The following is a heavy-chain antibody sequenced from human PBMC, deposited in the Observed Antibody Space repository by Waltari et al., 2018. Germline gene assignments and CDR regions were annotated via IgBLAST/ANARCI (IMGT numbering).Heavy chain of an antibody. CDR3: AKVPGTSQLYYLDN. D-gene: IGHD1-1*01. Sequence: QVQLVESGGGAVQPGGSLRLSCAATGFTFSSYAMHWVRQAPGKGLEWVAVISNNGNDKYYTDSVKGRFTISRDNSKNTLYLQMNSLRPEDTAVYYCAKVPGTSQLYYLDNWGQGTLVTVSS. V-gene: IGHV3-30*18. CDR1: GFTFSSYA. J-gene: IGHJ4*02. CDR2: ISNNGNDK.